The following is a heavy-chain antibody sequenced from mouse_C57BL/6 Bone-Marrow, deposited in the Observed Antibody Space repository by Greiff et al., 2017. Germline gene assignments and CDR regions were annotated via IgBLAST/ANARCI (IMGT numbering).Heavy chain of an antibody. CDR2: IDPSDSYT. J-gene: IGHJ2*01. CDR3: ARGSENYFDY. CDR1: GYTFTSYW. V-gene: IGHV1-69*01. Sequence: QVQLQQPGAELVMPGASVKLSCKASGYTFTSYWMHWVKQRPGQGLEWIGEIDPSDSYTNYNQKFKGKSTLTVDKSSSTAYMQLSSLTSEDSAVYYCARGSENYFDYWGQGTTLTVSS.